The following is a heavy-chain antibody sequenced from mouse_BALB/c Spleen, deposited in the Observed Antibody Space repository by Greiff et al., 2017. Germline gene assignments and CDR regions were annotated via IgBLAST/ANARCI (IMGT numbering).Heavy chain of an antibody. CDR3: ARNRLYDYDGDYFDY. V-gene: IGHV2-4-1*01. D-gene: IGHD2-4*01. J-gene: IGHJ2*01. CDR1: GFSLTSYG. CDR2: IWSGGST. Sequence: VQLQQSGPGLVQPSQSLSITCTVSGFSLTSYGVHWVRQSPGKGLEWLGVIWSGGSTDYNAAFISRLSISKDNSKSQVFFKMNSLQADDTAIYYCARNRLYDYDGDYFDYWGQGTTLTVSS.